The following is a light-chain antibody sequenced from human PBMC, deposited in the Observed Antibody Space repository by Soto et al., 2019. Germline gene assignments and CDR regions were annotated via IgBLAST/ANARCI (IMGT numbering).Light chain of an antibody. CDR3: QQYGSSPYT. CDR2: GIS. Sequence: EIVLTQSPGTLSMAPGERATVSCRASERVDSSYLAWYQQKPGQAPRHVMYGISNRATGIPDRFSGSGSGADFSLTISRLEPEDFAVYYCQQYGSSPYTFGQGTKLEI. CDR1: ERVDSSY. J-gene: IGKJ2*01. V-gene: IGKV3-20*01.